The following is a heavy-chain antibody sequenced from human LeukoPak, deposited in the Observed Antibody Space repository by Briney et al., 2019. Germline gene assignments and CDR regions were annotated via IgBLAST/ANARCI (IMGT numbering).Heavy chain of an antibody. CDR3: AREDYDSSGYHFDY. CDR1: GGSISSYY. D-gene: IGHD3-22*01. CDR2: IYYSGST. Sequence: SETLSLTCTVSGGSISSYYWSWIRQPPGKGLEWIGYIYYSGSTNYSPSLKSRVTISVDTSKNRFSLKLSSVTAADTAVYYCAREDYDSSGYHFDYWGQGTLVTVSS. V-gene: IGHV4-59*01. J-gene: IGHJ4*02.